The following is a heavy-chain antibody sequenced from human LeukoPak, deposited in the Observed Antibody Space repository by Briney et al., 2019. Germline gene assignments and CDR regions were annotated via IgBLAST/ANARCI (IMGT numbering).Heavy chain of an antibody. V-gene: IGHV1-18*04. CDR3: AREYYYDSSGYYPGY. CDR2: ISTYNANT. CDR1: GYTFTGYY. D-gene: IGHD3-22*01. Sequence: GASVKVSCKASGYTFTGYYMHWVRQAPGQGLEWMGWISTYNANTNYALKLQGRVTLTTDTSTSTAYMELKSLRSDDTAVYYCAREYYYDSSGYYPGYWGQGTLVTVSS. J-gene: IGHJ4*02.